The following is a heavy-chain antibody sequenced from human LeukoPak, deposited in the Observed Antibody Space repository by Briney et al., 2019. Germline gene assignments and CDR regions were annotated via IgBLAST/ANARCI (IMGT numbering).Heavy chain of an antibody. V-gene: IGHV1-46*01. CDR3: ARVPRPVYDYVSPRFDP. CDR2: INPTGGST. Sequence: ASVKVFCKASGYTFPSYFMHWVRQAPGQGLEWMGIINPTGGSTTYAQKFQGRVTMTRDTSTSTVYMELSSLRSDDTAVYYCARVPRPVYDYVSPRFDPWGQGTLVTVSS. J-gene: IGHJ5*02. D-gene: IGHD3-16*01. CDR1: GYTFPSYF.